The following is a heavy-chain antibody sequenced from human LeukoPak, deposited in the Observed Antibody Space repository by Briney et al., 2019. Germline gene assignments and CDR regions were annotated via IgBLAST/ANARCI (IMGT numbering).Heavy chain of an antibody. J-gene: IGHJ4*01. CDR1: AFTLNSHS. D-gene: IGHD1-14*01. CDR2: ITISSSTI. V-gene: IGHV3-48*02. CDR3: ARDRTTLIDY. Sequence: GGSLRLSCSASAFTLNSHSTDWVRQAPGKGFEWLSYITISSSTIYYADSVKGRFTVSRDNAKNSLYLQMNSLRDEDTAYYCARDRTTLIDYWGQGIQVTVSS.